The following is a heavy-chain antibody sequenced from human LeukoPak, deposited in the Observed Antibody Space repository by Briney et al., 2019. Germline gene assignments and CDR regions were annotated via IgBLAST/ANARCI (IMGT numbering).Heavy chain of an antibody. CDR2: IIPILGIA. Sequence: ASVKVSCKDSGGTFNSYAISWVRQAPGQGLEWMGRIIPILGIANYAQKFQGRVTITADKSTSTAYMELSSLRSEDTAVYYCASTDYDILTGYYKMMCFDYWGQGTLVTVSS. D-gene: IGHD3-9*01. CDR1: GGTFNSYA. CDR3: ASTDYDILTGYYKMMCFDY. J-gene: IGHJ4*02. V-gene: IGHV1-69*04.